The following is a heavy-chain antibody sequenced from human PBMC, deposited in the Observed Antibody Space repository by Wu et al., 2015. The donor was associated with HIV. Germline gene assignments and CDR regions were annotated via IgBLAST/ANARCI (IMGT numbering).Heavy chain of an antibody. J-gene: IGHJ4*02. D-gene: IGHD1-26*01. CDR3: AREVVGATTGGEFDY. CDR2: IIPFFGIA. Sequence: QVQLVQSGAEVKKAGSSVKVSCKGSGGTFSSNAVSWVRQGPGQGLEWMGGIIPFFGIATYAQKFQGRVTITVDDSSSTAYMQLNSLRSEDTAVFYCAREVVGATTGGEFDYWGQGTLVTVSS. V-gene: IGHV1-69*13. CDR1: GGTFSSNA.